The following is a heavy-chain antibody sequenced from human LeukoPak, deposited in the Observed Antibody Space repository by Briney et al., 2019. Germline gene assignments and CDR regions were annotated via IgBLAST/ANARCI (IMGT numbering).Heavy chain of an antibody. CDR2: ISSSGDII. D-gene: IGHD6-19*01. V-gene: IGHV3-11*01. J-gene: IGHJ4*02. Sequence: PGGSLRLSCAASGFTFTDHYMSWVRQAPGKGLEWVSYISSSGDIIYYADSVKGRFTVSRDNAKNSLYLQMNSLKTEDTAVYYYTRVLPTQGQWLVRDYWGQGTLVTVSS. CDR3: TRVLPTQGQWLVRDY. CDR1: GFTFTDHY.